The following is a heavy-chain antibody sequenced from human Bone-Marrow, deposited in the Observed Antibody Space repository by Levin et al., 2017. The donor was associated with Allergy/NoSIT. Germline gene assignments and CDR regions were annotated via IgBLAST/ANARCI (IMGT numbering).Heavy chain of an antibody. D-gene: IGHD4-17*01. V-gene: IGHV5-10-1*01. CDR3: TRAQTSYGDWGPTFDI. CDR2: IDPRDSYT. J-gene: IGHJ3*02. Sequence: NSGGSLRLSCQSSGYSFSDNWIHWVRQMPGKGLEWMGRIDPRDSYTNYNPSFEGHITISVDKSINTAFLQWSSLKASDTAIYYCTRAQTSYGDWGPTFDIWGQGTLVTVSS. CDR1: GYSFSDNW.